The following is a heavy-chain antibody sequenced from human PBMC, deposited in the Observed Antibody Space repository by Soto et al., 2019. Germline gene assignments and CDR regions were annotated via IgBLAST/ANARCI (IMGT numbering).Heavy chain of an antibody. CDR2: INPSGGST. D-gene: IGHD3-16*01. CDR1: GYTFTSYY. V-gene: IGHV1-46*01. Sequence: ASVKVSCKASGYTFTSYYMHWVRQAPGQGLEWMGIINPSGGSTSYAQKFQGRVTMTRDTSTSTVYMELSSLRSEDTAVYYCARVGGRTRYYYYYGMDVWGQGTTVTVS. J-gene: IGHJ6*02. CDR3: ARVGGRTRYYYYYGMDV.